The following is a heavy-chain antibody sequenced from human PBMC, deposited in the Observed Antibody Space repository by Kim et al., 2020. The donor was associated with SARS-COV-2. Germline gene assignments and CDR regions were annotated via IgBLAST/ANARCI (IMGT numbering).Heavy chain of an antibody. CDR3: ARGFGGGAFDI. CDR1: GFTFSSYD. Sequence: GGSLRLSCAASGFTFSSYDMHWVRQATGKGLEWVSAIGTAGDTYYPGSVKGRFTISRENAKNSLYLQMNSLRARDTAVYYCARGFGGGAFDIWGQGTMVTVSS. V-gene: IGHV3-13*04. J-gene: IGHJ3*02. D-gene: IGHD3-10*01. CDR2: IGTAGDT.